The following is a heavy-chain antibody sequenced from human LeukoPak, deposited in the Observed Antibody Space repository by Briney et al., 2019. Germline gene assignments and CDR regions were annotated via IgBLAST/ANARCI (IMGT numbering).Heavy chain of an antibody. J-gene: IGHJ3*02. D-gene: IGHD3-9*01. V-gene: IGHV3-23*01. CDR2: ISGSGGST. CDR1: GFTFSSYA. Sequence: PGGSLRLSCAASGFTFSSYAMSWVRQAPGKGLEWVSAISGSGGSTYYADSVKGRFTISRDNSKNTLYLQMNSLRAEDTAVYYCARAPAHPYFDWLCDAFDIWGQGTMVTVSS. CDR3: ARAPAHPYFDWLCDAFDI.